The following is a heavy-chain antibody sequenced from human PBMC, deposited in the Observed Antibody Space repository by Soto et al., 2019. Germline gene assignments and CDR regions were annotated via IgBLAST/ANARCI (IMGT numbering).Heavy chain of an antibody. CDR1: GYTFTSFG. J-gene: IGHJ4*02. CDR2: ISTYNGNT. D-gene: IGHD3-9*01. CDR3: ASDDLLTGGVDY. V-gene: IGHV1-18*01. Sequence: QVHMVQSGPEVKKPGASVKVSCKASGYTFTSFGISWVRQAPGQGLEWMGRISTYNGNTDYAQKFQDRVTMTTDTSTATAYMELRTLRSDDTAVYYCASDDLLTGGVDYWGQGTLVTVSS.